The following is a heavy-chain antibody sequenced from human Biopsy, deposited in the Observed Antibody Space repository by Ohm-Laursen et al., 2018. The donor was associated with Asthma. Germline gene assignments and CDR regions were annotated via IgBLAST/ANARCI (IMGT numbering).Heavy chain of an antibody. V-gene: IGHV3-11*01. J-gene: IGHJ4*02. CDR2: INGKSNSI. Sequence: SLRLSCAASGFTFSDYYMSWIRQAPGKGLEWISYINGKSNSIEYADSVKGRFTISRDNAKNSLYLQMNSLRAEDTAVYYCARDSYSSGLYDDFESWGQGKPVTVSS. D-gene: IGHD6-19*01. CDR3: ARDSYSSGLYDDFES. CDR1: GFTFSDYY.